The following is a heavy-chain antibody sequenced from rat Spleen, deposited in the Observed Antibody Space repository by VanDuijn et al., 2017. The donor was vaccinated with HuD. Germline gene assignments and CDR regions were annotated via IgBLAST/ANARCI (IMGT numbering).Heavy chain of an antibody. CDR3: AVMYTTDYYYGWYFDF. Sequence: EVQVLESGGGLVQPGNSLKLSCATSGFTFSTAWMYWYRQFPEKRLEWLARIKAKSNNYATDYTESVKGRFTISRDDSKSSIYLQMNNLKEEDTAIYYCAVMYTTDYYYGWYFDFWGPGTMVTVSS. CDR2: IKAKSNNYAT. D-gene: IGHD1-6*01. V-gene: IGHV6-6*01. CDR1: GFTFSTAW. J-gene: IGHJ1*01.